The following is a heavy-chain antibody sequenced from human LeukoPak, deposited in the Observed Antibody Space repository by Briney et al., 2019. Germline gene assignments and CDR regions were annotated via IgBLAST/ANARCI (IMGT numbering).Heavy chain of an antibody. Sequence: ASVKVSCKASGYTFTSYDISWVRQAPGQGLEWMGWITAYNGNTNYAQKPQGRVTMTTDTSTSTAYMELKSLRSDDTAVYYCARDSVAARPWFDPWGQGTLVTVSS. V-gene: IGHV1-18*01. CDR3: ARDSVAARPWFDP. CDR2: ITAYNGNT. J-gene: IGHJ5*02. CDR1: GYTFTSYD. D-gene: IGHD6-6*01.